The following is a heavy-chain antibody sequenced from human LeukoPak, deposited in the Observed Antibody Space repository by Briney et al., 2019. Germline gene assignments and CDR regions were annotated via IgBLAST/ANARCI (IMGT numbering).Heavy chain of an antibody. CDR3: AKEPYSSGWYLDY. D-gene: IGHD6-19*01. Sequence: GGSLRLSCAASGFTFSDYYMSWIRQAPGKGLEWVSAISGSGGSTYYADSVKGRFTISRDNSKNTLYLQMNSLRAEDTAVYYCAKEPYSSGWYLDYWGQGTLVTVSS. J-gene: IGHJ4*02. CDR2: ISGSGGST. CDR1: GFTFSDYY. V-gene: IGHV3-23*01.